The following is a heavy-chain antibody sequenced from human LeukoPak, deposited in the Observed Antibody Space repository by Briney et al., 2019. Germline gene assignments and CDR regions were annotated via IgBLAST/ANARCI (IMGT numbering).Heavy chain of an antibody. CDR3: GRGFAWLDN. J-gene: IGHJ5*02. V-gene: IGHV3-7*05. CDR2: VNEDGSEK. D-gene: IGHD3-16*01. Sequence: SGGSLRLSCAVSGFTFSTYWMTWVRQAPGKGLKWVASVNEDGSEKYLVDSVKGRFTISRDNAKNSLFLQLHSLSAEDTAVYYCGRGFAWLDNWGQGTQVTVFS. CDR1: GFTFSTYW.